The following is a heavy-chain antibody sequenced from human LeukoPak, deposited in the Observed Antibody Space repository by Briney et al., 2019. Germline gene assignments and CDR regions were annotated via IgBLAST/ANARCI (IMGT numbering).Heavy chain of an antibody. CDR3: AGGAYRELLWFGELLSPLHYYGMDV. Sequence: ASVKVSCKASGYTFTSYYMHWVRQAPGQGLEWMGIINPSGGSTSYAQKFQGRVTMTRDTSTSTVYMELSSLRSEDTAVYYCAGGAYRELLWFGELLSPLHYYGMDVWGKGTTVTVSS. V-gene: IGHV1-46*01. CDR2: INPSGGST. J-gene: IGHJ6*04. CDR1: GYTFTSYY. D-gene: IGHD3-10*01.